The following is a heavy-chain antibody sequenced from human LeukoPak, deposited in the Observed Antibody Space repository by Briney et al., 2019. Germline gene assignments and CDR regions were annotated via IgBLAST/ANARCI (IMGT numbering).Heavy chain of an antibody. CDR1: GFSFSSYG. CDR3: AKYYRENSGASPLDY. V-gene: IGHV3-30*02. CDR2: IQYDGSNK. Sequence: GGSLRLSCVASGFSFSSYGMHWVRQAPGKGLEWVVFIQYDGSNKYYADSVKGRFTISRDNSKDTLYLQMNSLRVEDTALYYCAKYYRENSGASPLDYWGQGTRVTVSS. D-gene: IGHD3-22*01. J-gene: IGHJ4*02.